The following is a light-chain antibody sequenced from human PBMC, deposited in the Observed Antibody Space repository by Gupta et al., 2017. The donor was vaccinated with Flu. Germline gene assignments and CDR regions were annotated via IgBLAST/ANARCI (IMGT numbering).Light chain of an antibody. CDR2: DAS. V-gene: IGKV3-11*01. CDR3: QQRSNWPYS. J-gene: IGKJ2*03. CDR1: QSVSSY. Sequence: EMVLTQSPATLSLSPRERATLSCRASQSVSSYLAWYQQKPGQAPRLLIYDASNRATGIPARFSGSGSGTDFTLTSSSLEPEDFAVYYCQQRSNWPYSFGQGTKLEIK.